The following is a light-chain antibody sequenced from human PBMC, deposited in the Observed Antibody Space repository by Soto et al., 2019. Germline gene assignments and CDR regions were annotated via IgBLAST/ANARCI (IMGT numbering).Light chain of an antibody. CDR3: QSYDSSLSGARV. CDR1: SSNIGAGYD. CDR2: GNS. Sequence: QSVLTQPPSVSGAPGQRVTISCTGSSSNIGAGYDVHWYQQLPGTAPKLLIYGNSNRPSGVPDRFSGSKSGTSASLAITGLQAEHEAYYYCQSYDSSLSGARVFGTGTKVTVL. V-gene: IGLV1-40*01. J-gene: IGLJ1*01.